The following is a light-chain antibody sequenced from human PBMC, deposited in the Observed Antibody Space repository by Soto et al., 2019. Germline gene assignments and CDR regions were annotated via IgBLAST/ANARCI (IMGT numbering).Light chain of an antibody. J-gene: IGKJ5*01. CDR1: QSVSNNY. Sequence: EIVLTQSPGTPSLSPGERATLSFRASQSVSNNYLAWYQQKPGQAPRLLIYGASNRATGIPARFSGSGSGTDFTLTISGLEPEDFAVYYCQQRSSWPPVTFGQGTRLEIK. V-gene: IGKV3D-20*02. CDR3: QQRSSWPPVT. CDR2: GAS.